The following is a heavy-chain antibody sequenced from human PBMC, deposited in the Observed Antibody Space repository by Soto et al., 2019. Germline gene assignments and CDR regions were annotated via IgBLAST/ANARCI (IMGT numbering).Heavy chain of an antibody. CDR1: GFTFSSYA. J-gene: IGHJ5*02. V-gene: IGHV3-30-3*01. Sequence: GGSLRLSCAASGFTFSSYAMHWVRQAPGKGLEWVAVISYDGSNKYYADSVKGRFTISRDNPKNTLYLQMNSLRAEDTAVYYCARHHQYYDFWSGYYMASSSLPPGWFDPWGQGTLVTVSS. CDR3: ARHHQYYDFWSGYYMASSSLPPGWFDP. CDR2: ISYDGSNK. D-gene: IGHD3-3*01.